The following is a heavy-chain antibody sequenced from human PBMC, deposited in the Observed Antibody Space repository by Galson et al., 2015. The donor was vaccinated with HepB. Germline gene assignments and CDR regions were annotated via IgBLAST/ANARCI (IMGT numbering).Heavy chain of an antibody. CDR2: IYYSGST. V-gene: IGHV4-39*01. J-gene: IGHJ4*02. CDR3: ARRGYSGYGGYL. D-gene: IGHD5-12*01. Sequence: ETLSLTCTVSGGSISSSSHYWGWIRQPPGKGLEWIGSIYYSGSTYYNPSLKSRVTISVDTSKNQFSLKLSSVTAADTAVYYCARRGYSGYGGYLWGQGTLVTVSS. CDR1: GGSISSSSHY.